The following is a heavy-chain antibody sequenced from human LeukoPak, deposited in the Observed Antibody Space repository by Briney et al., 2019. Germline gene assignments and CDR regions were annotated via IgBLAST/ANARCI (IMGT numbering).Heavy chain of an antibody. CDR3: AKDSHWILFDD. D-gene: IGHD2-2*03. Sequence: GGSLRLSCAASGFTFSSYWMSWVRQAPGKGLEWVSGIGGSGTRTYYADSVKGRFTISRDNSKNTLYLQMDSLRDEDTAVYYCAKDSHWILFDDWGQGTLVTVSS. V-gene: IGHV3-23*01. J-gene: IGHJ4*02. CDR1: GFTFSSYW. CDR2: IGGSGTRT.